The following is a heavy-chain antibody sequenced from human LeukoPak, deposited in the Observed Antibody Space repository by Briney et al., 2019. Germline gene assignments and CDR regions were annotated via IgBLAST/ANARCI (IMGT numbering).Heavy chain of an antibody. CDR2: ISGFNDNT. D-gene: IGHD2-2*01. J-gene: IGHJ4*02. CDR1: GYFFGHYG. Sequence: ASVKVSCKTSGYFFGHYGISWVRQAPGQGPEWLGWISGFNDNTNYAQRVQGRVTMTTDTATSTAYMELRSLRSDDTAVYYCARDQCSSTSCYVGVGIFDYWGQGTQVTVSS. CDR3: ARDQCSSTSCYVGVGIFDY. V-gene: IGHV1-18*01.